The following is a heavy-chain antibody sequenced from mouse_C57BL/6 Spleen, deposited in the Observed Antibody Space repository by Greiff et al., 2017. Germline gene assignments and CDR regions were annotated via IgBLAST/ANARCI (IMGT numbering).Heavy chain of an antibody. CDR2: INPSTGGT. J-gene: IGHJ1*03. V-gene: IGHV1-42*01. CDR1: GYSFTGYY. CDR3: ARGDRYFDV. Sequence: EVKLEESGPELVKPGASVKISCKASGYSFTGYYMNWVKQSPEKSLEWIGAINPSTGGTTYNQKFKAKATLTVDKSSSTAYMQLKSLTSEDSAVYDCARGDRYFDVWGTGTTVTVSS.